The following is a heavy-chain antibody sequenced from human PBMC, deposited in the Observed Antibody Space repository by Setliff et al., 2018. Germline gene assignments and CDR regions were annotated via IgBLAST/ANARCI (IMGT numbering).Heavy chain of an antibody. D-gene: IGHD1-26*01. CDR3: ARSLVGATYSVYFDY. CDR1: GGSFSGYY. CDR2: IIHSGST. Sequence: SETLSLTCAVYGGSFSGYYWSWIRQPPGKRLEWIGEIIHSGSTNYNPSLKSRVTISMDTSKNQFSLMLYSVTAADTAIYYCARSLVGATYSVYFDYWGQGALVTVSS. J-gene: IGHJ4*02. V-gene: IGHV4-34*12.